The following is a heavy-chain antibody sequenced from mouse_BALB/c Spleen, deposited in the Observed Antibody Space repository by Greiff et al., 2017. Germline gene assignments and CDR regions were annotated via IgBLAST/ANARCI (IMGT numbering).Heavy chain of an antibody. J-gene: IGHJ4*01. Sequence: EVKVVESGGDLVKPGGSLKLSCAASGFTFSSYGMSWVRQTPDKRLEWVATISSGGSYTYYPDSVKGRFTISRDNAKNTLYLQMSSLKSEDTAMYYCARPSYGREYYYAMDYWGQGTSVTVSS. V-gene: IGHV5-6*01. CDR1: GFTFSSYG. D-gene: IGHD2-1*01. CDR2: ISSGGSYT. CDR3: ARPSYGREYYYAMDY.